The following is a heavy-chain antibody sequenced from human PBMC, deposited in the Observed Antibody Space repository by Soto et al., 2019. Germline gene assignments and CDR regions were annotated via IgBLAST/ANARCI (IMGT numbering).Heavy chain of an antibody. CDR1: GFTFSSYG. Sequence: LRLSCAASGFTFSSYGMHWVRQAPGKGLEWVAVISYDGSNKYYADSVKGRFTISRDNSKNTLYLQMNSLRAEDTAVYYCGATNSGSLGYWGQGTLVTVSS. CDR2: ISYDGSNK. V-gene: IGHV3-30*03. J-gene: IGHJ4*02. CDR3: GATNSGSLGY. D-gene: IGHD1-26*01.